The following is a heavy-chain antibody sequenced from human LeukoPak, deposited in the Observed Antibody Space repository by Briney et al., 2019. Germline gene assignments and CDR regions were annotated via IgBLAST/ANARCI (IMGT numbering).Heavy chain of an antibody. Sequence: GGSLRLSCAASGFTFSSYCMSWVRQAPGQGLEWVANINVDGTAEYYVDSVKGRFTISRDNAKNSLYLQMNSLRAEDTAVYYCARDPYRFAFDIWGQGTVVLVSS. CDR1: GFTFSSYC. D-gene: IGHD1-26*01. CDR3: ARDPYRFAFDI. V-gene: IGHV3-7*03. J-gene: IGHJ3*02. CDR2: INVDGTAE.